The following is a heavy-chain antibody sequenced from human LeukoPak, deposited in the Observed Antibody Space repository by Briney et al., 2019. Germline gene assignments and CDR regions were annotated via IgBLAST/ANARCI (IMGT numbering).Heavy chain of an antibody. J-gene: IGHJ4*02. CDR2: INSDGSST. Sequence: GGSLRLSCAAPGFTFSSYWMHWVRQAPGKGLVWVSRINSDGSSTSYADPVKGRFTISRDNAKNTLYLQMNSLRAEDTAVYYCARDGYYDSSGYYYYWGQGTLVTVSS. D-gene: IGHD3-22*01. CDR3: ARDGYYDSSGYYYY. V-gene: IGHV3-74*01. CDR1: GFTFSSYW.